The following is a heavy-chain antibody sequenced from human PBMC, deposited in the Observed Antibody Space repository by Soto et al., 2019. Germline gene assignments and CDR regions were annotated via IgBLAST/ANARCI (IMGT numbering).Heavy chain of an antibody. Sequence: EVQLVESGGGLVQPGGSLRLSCAASGLTVRTNPMSWVRQAPGKGLEWVSVIYTGGGTHYADSVKGRFTISRDKSKNTVNLQMNSLRPEDTAGYYCARDGYGHWCHGTLATVSS. V-gene: IGHV3-66*01. D-gene: IGHD3-16*01. CDR3: ARDGYGH. CDR1: GLTVRTNP. J-gene: IGHJ4*01. CDR2: IYTGGGT.